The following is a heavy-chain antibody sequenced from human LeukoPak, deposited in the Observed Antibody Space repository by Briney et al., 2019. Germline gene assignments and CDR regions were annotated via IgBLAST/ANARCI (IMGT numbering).Heavy chain of an antibody. V-gene: IGHV4-31*03. CDR1: GGSISSGGYY. CDR3: AREVDPNYYGMDV. D-gene: IGHD5-12*01. Sequence: SETLSLTCTVSGGSISSGGYYWSWIRQHPGKGLEWIGYIYYSGSTYYNPSLKSRVTISVDTSKNQFSLKLSSVTAADTAVYYCAREVDPNYYGMDVWGQGTTVIVSS. CDR2: IYYSGST. J-gene: IGHJ6*02.